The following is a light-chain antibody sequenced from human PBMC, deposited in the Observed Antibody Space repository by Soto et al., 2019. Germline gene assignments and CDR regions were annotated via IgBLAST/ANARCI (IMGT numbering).Light chain of an antibody. V-gene: IGLV2-23*02. CDR3: CSSGGSPTYV. CDR1: SSNVGSYKL. CDR2: EVN. J-gene: IGLJ1*01. Sequence: QSALTQPASVSGSPGQSITISCTGTSSNVGSYKLVSWYQQHPGKAPKLMIFEVNKRPSGVSNRFSGSKSGNTASLTISGLMVEDEADYYCCSSGGSPTYVFGTGTKVTVL.